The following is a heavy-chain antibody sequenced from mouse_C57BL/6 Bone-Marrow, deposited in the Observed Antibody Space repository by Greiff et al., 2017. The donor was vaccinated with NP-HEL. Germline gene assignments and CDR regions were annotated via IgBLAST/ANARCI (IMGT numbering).Heavy chain of an antibody. CDR1: GYSITSGYY. D-gene: IGHD2-4*01. J-gene: IGHJ1*03. Sequence: VQLKESGPGLVKPSQSLSLTCSVTGYSITSGYYWNWIRQFPGNKLEWMGYISYDGSNNYNPSLKNRISITRDTSKNQFFLKLNSVTTENTATYYCASHYDYDLYWYFDVWGTGTTVTVSS. CDR3: ASHYDYDLYWYFDV. V-gene: IGHV3-6*01. CDR2: ISYDGSN.